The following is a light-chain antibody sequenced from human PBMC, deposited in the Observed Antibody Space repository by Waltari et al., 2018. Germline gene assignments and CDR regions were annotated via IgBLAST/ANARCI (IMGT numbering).Light chain of an antibody. CDR2: DAY. CDR3: LQYNHWPPWT. Sequence: EIEMTQSPATLSVSPGERATLSCRASQSVGSKVAWYQQKPGQAPRLRIYDAYTRATGIPARLTGSGSGTEFTLTISSLQSEDFAVYHCLQYNHWPPWTFGQGTKVEIK. CDR1: QSVGSK. J-gene: IGKJ1*01. V-gene: IGKV3-15*01.